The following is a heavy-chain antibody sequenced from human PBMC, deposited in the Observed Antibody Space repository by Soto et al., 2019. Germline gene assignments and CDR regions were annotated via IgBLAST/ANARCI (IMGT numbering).Heavy chain of an antibody. D-gene: IGHD3-3*01. Sequence: PGGSLRLSCTASGFTFSSYSMNWVRQAPGKGPEWVSYISSSSSTIYYADSVKGRFTISRDNSKNTLYLQMNSLRAEDTAVYYCAKVSAYDFWSGYSSYYYYYGMDVWGQGTTVTVSS. CDR2: ISSSSSTI. CDR3: AKVSAYDFWSGYSSYYYYYGMDV. J-gene: IGHJ6*02. CDR1: GFTFSSYS. V-gene: IGHV3-48*01.